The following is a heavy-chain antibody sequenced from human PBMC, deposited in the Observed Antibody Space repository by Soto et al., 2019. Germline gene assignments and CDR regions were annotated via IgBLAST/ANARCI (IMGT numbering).Heavy chain of an antibody. V-gene: IGHV3-23*01. CDR3: AKGGDVLTGYYKYYYGMDV. J-gene: IGHJ6*02. Sequence: EVQLLESGGGLVQPGGSLRLSCAASGFTFSSYAMSWVRQAPGKGLEWVSAISGSGGSTYYADSVKGRFTISRENSKNTLYLQMNSLRAEDTAVYYCAKGGDVLTGYYKYYYGMDVWGQGSTVTVSS. CDR2: ISGSGGST. CDR1: GFTFSSYA. D-gene: IGHD3-9*01.